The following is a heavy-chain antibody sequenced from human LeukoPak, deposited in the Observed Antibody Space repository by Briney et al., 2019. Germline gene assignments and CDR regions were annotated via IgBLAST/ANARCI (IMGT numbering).Heavy chain of an antibody. V-gene: IGHV4-39*01. J-gene: IGHJ4*02. CDR1: GGSISSSSYF. CDR2: IYYTGNT. D-gene: IGHD3-10*01. CDR3: ARSGTSLH. Sequence: SEILSLTCIVSGGSISSSSYFWGWIRQPPGKGLEWIGSIYYTGNTYYDPSLKSRVTISVDTTKNQFSLKLRSVTAADTAMYYCARSGTSLHWGQGTLATVSS.